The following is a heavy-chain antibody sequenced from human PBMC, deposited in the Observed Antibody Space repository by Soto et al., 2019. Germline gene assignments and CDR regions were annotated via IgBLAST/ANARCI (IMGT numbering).Heavy chain of an antibody. Sequence: PGGSLRLSCTASGFIVSSNYMSWDRQAPGKGLEWVSLIYSGGSTYYADSVKGRFTISRDNSKNTVYLQMNSLRAEDTAVYYCARDKGTVNSRTPVSPYGMDVWGQGT. D-gene: IGHD4-4*01. V-gene: IGHV3-53*01. CDR2: IYSGGST. CDR3: ARDKGTVNSRTPVSPYGMDV. J-gene: IGHJ6*02. CDR1: GFIVSSNY.